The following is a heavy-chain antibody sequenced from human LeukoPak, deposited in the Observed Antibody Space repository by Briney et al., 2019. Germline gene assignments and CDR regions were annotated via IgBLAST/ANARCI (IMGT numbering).Heavy chain of an antibody. D-gene: IGHD3-22*01. CDR1: GGSIRSSYYY. CDR2: IYDSGST. CDR3: ARDKDSSGEFDY. Sequence: PSETLSLTCTVSGGSIRSSYYYWGWIRQPPGKGLEWIGSIYDSGSTYYNPSLKSRVTISVDTSKNQFSLKLSSVTAADTAVYYCARDKDSSGEFDYWGQGTLVTVSS. V-gene: IGHV4-39*07. J-gene: IGHJ4*02.